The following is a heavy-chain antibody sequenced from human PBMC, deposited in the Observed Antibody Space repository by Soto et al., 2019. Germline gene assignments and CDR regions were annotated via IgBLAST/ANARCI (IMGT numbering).Heavy chain of an antibody. CDR1: GASVSSYY. V-gene: IGHV4-59*08. D-gene: IGHD6-13*01. J-gene: IGHJ5*02. CDR3: VRHQISPAAGMVCWFDP. Sequence: SETLSLTCTVSGASVSSYYWRWIRQSPGKGLEWIGYIHYSGSTNYNPSLKSRVTISIDTSKNQFSLNLSSVTAADTAVYYCVRHQISPAAGMVCWFDPWGPGTLVTVSS. CDR2: IHYSGST.